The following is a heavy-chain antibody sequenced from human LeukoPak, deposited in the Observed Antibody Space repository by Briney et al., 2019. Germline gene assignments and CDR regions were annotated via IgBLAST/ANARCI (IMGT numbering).Heavy chain of an antibody. CDR3: ARDRNGYYDSSGYLDY. J-gene: IGHJ4*02. CDR2: FIPIFGSA. CDR1: GGTFSSYA. D-gene: IGHD3-22*01. Sequence: SVKVSCKASGGTFSSYAVSWVRQAPGQGLEWMGGFIPIFGSANYAQQFQGRLTMTADESTSTAYMELSSLRSEDTAVYYCARDRNGYYDSSGYLDYWGQGTLVTVSS. V-gene: IGHV1-69*13.